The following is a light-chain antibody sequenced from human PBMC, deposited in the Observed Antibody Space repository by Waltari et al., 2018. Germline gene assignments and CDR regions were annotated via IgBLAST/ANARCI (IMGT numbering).Light chain of an antibody. J-gene: IGKJ1*01. CDR3: QQYDNYWT. CDR2: RAS. CDR1: QSITNC. V-gene: IGKV1-5*03. Sequence: DIQMTQSPSTLSASVGDRVTIPCRASQSITNCLAWYQQKPGKAPKLLIYRASNLESGVPSRFSGSGSGTEFTLTISSLQPDDFATYYCQQYDNYWTFGQGTKVEIK.